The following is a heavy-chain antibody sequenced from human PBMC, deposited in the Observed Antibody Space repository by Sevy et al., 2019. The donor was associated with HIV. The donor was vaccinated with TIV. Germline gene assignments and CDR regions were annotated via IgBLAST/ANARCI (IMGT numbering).Heavy chain of an antibody. V-gene: IGHV3-21*01. CDR1: GFSFGDYS. J-gene: IGHJ4*02. CDR3: ARERDPFDY. CDR2: ISSSISYV. Sequence: GGSLRLSCAASGFSFGDYSMNWVRQAPGKGLEWVSSISSSISYVNYADSVKGRFTISRDNAKKSLYLQMNSLRAEDTAVYYCARERDPFDYWGQGTLVTVSS.